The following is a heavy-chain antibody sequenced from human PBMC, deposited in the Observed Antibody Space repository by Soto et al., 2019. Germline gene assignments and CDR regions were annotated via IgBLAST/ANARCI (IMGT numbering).Heavy chain of an antibody. CDR3: ARCEWLRLPPLYYYYGMDV. J-gene: IGHJ6*02. CDR2: IIPIFGTA. D-gene: IGHD5-12*01. V-gene: IGHV1-69*13. CDR1: GGTFSSYA. Sequence: SVKVSCKASGGTFSSYAISWVRQAPGQGLEWMGGIIPIFGTANYAQKFQGRVTITADESTSTAYMELSSLRSEDTAVYYCARCEWLRLPPLYYYYGMDVWGQETTVTVSS.